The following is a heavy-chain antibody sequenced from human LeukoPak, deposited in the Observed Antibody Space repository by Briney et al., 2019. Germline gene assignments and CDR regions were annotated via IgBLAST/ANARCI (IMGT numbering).Heavy chain of an antibody. V-gene: IGHV3-23*01. Sequence: PGGSLRLSCAASGFTFSSYAMSWVRQAPGKGLEWVSAISGGGGSTYYADSVKGRFTISRDNSKNTLYLQMNSLRAEDTAVYYCAKGPYYYDSSGYGFDPWGQGTLVTVSS. CDR2: ISGGGGST. J-gene: IGHJ5*02. CDR1: GFTFSSYA. CDR3: AKGPYYYDSSGYGFDP. D-gene: IGHD3-22*01.